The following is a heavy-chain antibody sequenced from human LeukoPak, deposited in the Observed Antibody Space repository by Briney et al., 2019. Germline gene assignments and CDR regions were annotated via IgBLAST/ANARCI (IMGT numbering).Heavy chain of an antibody. CDR2: IYNSGST. CDR1: GGSISSYY. J-gene: IGHJ4*02. V-gene: IGHV4-4*07. Sequence: SETLSLTCTVSGGSISSYYWSWIRQPAGKGLEWIGRIYNSGSTNYNPSLKSRVTMSVDTSKNQFSLKLSSVTAADTAVYYCAREGGYDSSGYNNYWGQGTLVTVSS. D-gene: IGHD3-22*01. CDR3: AREGGYDSSGYNNY.